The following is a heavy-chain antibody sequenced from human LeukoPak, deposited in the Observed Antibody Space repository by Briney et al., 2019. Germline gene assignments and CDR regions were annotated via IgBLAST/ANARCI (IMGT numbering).Heavy chain of an antibody. Sequence: PSETLSLTCTVSGGSISSYYWSWIRQPAGKGLEWIGRIYTSGSTNYNPPLKSRVTISVDKSKNQFSLKLSSVTAADTAVYYCARGIGYSSSPAPDYWGQGTLVTVPS. V-gene: IGHV4-4*07. CDR2: IYTSGST. J-gene: IGHJ4*02. D-gene: IGHD6-13*01. CDR3: ARGIGYSSSPAPDY. CDR1: GGSISSYY.